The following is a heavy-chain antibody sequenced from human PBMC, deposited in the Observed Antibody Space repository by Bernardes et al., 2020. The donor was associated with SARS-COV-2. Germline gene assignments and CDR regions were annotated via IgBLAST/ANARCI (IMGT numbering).Heavy chain of an antibody. CDR2: ISSSGSTI. Sequence: GGSLRLSCAASGFTFSDYYMSWIRQAPGKGLEWVSYISSSGSTIYYADSVKGRFTISRDNAKNSLYLQMNSLRAEDTAVYYCARDSKRSPRGVYYYYGMDVWGQGTTVTVSS. CDR3: ARDSKRSPRGVYYYYGMDV. D-gene: IGHD1-26*01. J-gene: IGHJ6*02. V-gene: IGHV3-11*01. CDR1: GFTFSDYY.